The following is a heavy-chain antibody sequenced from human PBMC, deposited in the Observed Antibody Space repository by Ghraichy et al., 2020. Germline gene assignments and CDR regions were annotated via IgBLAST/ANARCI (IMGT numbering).Heavy chain of an antibody. Sequence: GGSLRLSCAASGFTFSSYAMHWVRQAPGKGLEWVAVISYDGSNKYYADSVKGRFTISRDNSKNTLYLQMNSLRAEDTAVYYCARDYGVLTTLFYGMDVWGQGTTVTVSS. CDR1: GFTFSSYA. CDR2: ISYDGSNK. D-gene: IGHD2-8*01. CDR3: ARDYGVLTTLFYGMDV. J-gene: IGHJ6*02. V-gene: IGHV3-30-3*01.